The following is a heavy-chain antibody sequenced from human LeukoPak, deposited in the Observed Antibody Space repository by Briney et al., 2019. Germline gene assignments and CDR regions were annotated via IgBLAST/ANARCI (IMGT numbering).Heavy chain of an antibody. CDR3: ARGNPSGSSAAFDY. J-gene: IGHJ4*02. D-gene: IGHD1-26*01. Sequence: SETLSLTCAVYGGSFSGYYWSWIRQPPGKGLEWIGEINHSGSTNYNPSLKSRVTVSVDTSKNQFSLKLSSVTAADTAVYYCARGNPSGSSAAFDYWGQGTLVTVSS. CDR1: GGSFSGYY. V-gene: IGHV4-34*01. CDR2: INHSGST.